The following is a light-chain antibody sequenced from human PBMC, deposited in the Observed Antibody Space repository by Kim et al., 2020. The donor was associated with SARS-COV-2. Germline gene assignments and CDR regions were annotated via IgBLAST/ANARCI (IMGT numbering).Light chain of an antibody. CDR1: SWHSGYA. Sequence: LGASVQLNRTLRSWHSGYAIAWHQQQREKGPRYLKELNSDGSHCKGGGIPERFAGSSSGAERYLTISGLQSEDEDEYLCQTWGTEVFGGGTQLTVL. CDR3: QTWGTEV. J-gene: IGLJ3*02. V-gene: IGLV4-69*01. CDR2: LNSDGSH.